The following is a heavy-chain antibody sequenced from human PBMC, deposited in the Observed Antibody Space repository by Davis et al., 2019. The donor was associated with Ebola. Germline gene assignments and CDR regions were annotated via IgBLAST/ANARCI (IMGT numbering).Heavy chain of an antibody. Sequence: MPSETLSLTCTVSGGSISSHYWTWIRQPPGKGLEWIGNIHYSGSTHYNPSLKSRVTTTVDKSKNQFSLKLSSVTAADTAVYYCASALKVEFWFDPWGQGTLVTVSS. CDR3: ASALKVEFWFDP. V-gene: IGHV4-59*11. D-gene: IGHD3-10*01. J-gene: IGHJ5*02. CDR2: IHYSGST. CDR1: GGSISSHY.